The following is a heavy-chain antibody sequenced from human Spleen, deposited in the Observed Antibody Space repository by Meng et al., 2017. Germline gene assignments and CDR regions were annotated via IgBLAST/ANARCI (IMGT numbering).Heavy chain of an antibody. CDR2: TVPVFGPT. J-gene: IGHJ6*02. CDR3: ARGYYDSPSSYSYGMDV. CDR1: GGTFSTYA. V-gene: IGHV1-69*13. Sequence: SVKVSCKTSGGTFSTYAFSWVRQAPGQGLEWVGGTVPVFGPTNYAQRFQGRVTITADESTSTAYIELSGLRSEDTAVYYCARGYYDSPSSYSYGMDVWGQGTTVTVSS. D-gene: IGHD3-22*01.